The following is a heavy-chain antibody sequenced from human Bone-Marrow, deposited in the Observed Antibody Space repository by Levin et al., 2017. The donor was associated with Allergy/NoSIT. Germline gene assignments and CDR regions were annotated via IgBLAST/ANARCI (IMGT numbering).Heavy chain of an antibody. V-gene: IGHV3-23*01. CDR2: ISGDADNT. CDR3: AKGDNWNDGIFY. CDR1: GFSLRNYG. J-gene: IGHJ4*02. Sequence: SCAASGFSLRNYGMSWLRQVPGKGLEWVSVISGDADNTYYADSVKGRFTISRDNSKNTLYLHMNSLRAEDTAVYYCAKGDNWNDGIFYWGQGTLVTVSS. D-gene: IGHD1-20*01.